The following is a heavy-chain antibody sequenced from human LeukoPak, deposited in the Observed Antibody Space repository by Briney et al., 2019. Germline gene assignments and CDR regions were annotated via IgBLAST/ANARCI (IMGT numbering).Heavy chain of an antibody. J-gene: IGHJ1*01. CDR2: ISTSGSTI. CDR3: VVGDYYDTSGYYRAFQH. V-gene: IGHV3-48*03. D-gene: IGHD3-22*01. Sequence: GGSLRLSCAASGFTFNNYEMNWVRQAPGKGLEWVSYISTSGSTIFYADSVKGRFTISRDNAKNSLSLQMNSLRAEDTAVYYCVVGDYYDTSGYYRAFQHWGQGTLVTDSS. CDR1: GFTFNNYE.